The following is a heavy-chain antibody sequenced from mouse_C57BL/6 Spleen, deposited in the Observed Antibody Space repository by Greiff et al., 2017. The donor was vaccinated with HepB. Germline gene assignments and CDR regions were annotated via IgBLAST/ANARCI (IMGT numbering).Heavy chain of an antibody. CDR1: GYSITSGYY. Sequence: DVKLQESGPGLVKPSQSLSLTCSVTGYSITSGYYWNWIRQFPGNKLEWMGYISYDGSNNYNPSLKNRISITRDTSKNQFFLKLNSVTTEDTATYYGARADYYGSSCFDYWGQGTTLTVSS. J-gene: IGHJ2*01. V-gene: IGHV3-6*01. CDR2: ISYDGSN. D-gene: IGHD1-1*01. CDR3: ARADYYGSSCFDY.